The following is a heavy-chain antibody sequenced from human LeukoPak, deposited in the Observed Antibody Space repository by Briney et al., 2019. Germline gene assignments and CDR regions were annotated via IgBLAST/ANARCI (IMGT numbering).Heavy chain of an antibody. CDR3: ARNSSLTTLKGGWFDP. J-gene: IGHJ5*02. D-gene: IGHD4-11*01. Sequence: SETLSLTCAVSGYSINSGYSWTWLRQRPGKGLEWIGNIYHSGYAYYNPSLKSRVTIPLDASKNQFSLRLSSVTAADTAVYYCARNSSLTTLKGGWFDPWGQGTLVTASS. CDR2: IYHSGYA. V-gene: IGHV4-38-2*01. CDR1: GYSINSGYS.